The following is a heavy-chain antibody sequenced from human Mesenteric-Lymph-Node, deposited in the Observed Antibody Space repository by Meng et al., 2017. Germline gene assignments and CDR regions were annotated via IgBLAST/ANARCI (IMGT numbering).Heavy chain of an antibody. J-gene: IGHJ4*02. V-gene: IGHV3-66*02. CDR2: IYSGGST. Sequence: GESLKISCAASGFTVSSNYMSRVRQAPGKGLEWVSVIYSGGSTYYADSVKGRFTISRDNSKNTLYLQMNSLRAEDTAVYYCARGVVGATLGADYWGQGTLVTVSS. D-gene: IGHD1-26*01. CDR3: ARGVVGATLGADY. CDR1: GFTVSSNY.